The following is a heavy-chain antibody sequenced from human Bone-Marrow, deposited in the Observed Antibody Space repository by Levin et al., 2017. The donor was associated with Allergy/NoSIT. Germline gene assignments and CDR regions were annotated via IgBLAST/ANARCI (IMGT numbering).Heavy chain of an antibody. V-gene: IGHV4-61*01. J-gene: IGHJ5*02. CDR3: ARGSAGLRDFWSGYYIWFDP. Sequence: GSLRLSCTVSGGSVSSGSYYWSWIRQPPGKGLEWIGYIYYSGSTNYNPSLKSRVTISVDTSKNQFSLKLSSVTAADTAVYYCARGSAGLRDFWSGYYIWFDPWGQGTLVTVSS. CDR1: GGSVSSGSYY. D-gene: IGHD3-3*01. CDR2: IYYSGST.